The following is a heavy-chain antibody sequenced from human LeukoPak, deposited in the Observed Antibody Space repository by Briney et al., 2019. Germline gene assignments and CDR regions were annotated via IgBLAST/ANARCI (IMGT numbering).Heavy chain of an antibody. V-gene: IGHV3-23*01. CDR2: ISNNGGYT. CDR3: AKDDCSGGSCYYYYGMDV. Sequence: PGGSLRLSCAASGFTFSSSAMSWVRQAPGKGLEWVSAISNNGGYTYYADSVKGRFTISRDNSKNTLYLQMNSLRAEDTAVYYCAKDDCSGGSCYYYYGMDVWGQGTTVTVSS. CDR1: GFTFSSSA. D-gene: IGHD2-15*01. J-gene: IGHJ6*02.